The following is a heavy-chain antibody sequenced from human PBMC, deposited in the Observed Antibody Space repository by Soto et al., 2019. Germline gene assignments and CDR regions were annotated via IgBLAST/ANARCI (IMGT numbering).Heavy chain of an antibody. J-gene: IGHJ5*02. Sequence: GGSLRLSCAASGFTFSSYRMHWVRQAPGKGLEWVAVISYDGSNKYYADSVKGRFTISRDNSKNTLYLQMNSLRAEDTAVYYCAKQYSSSWFDSGNWFDPWGQGTLVTVSS. V-gene: IGHV3-30*18. CDR1: GFTFSSYR. D-gene: IGHD6-13*01. CDR3: AKQYSSSWFDSGNWFDP. CDR2: ISYDGSNK.